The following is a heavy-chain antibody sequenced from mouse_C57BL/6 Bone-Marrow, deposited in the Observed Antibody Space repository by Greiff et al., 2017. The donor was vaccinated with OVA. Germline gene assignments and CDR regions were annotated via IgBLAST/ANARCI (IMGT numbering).Heavy chain of an antibody. CDR2: INPNNGGT. J-gene: IGHJ2*01. V-gene: IGHV1-26*01. D-gene: IGHD2-3*01. Sequence: EVQLQQSGPELVKPGASVKISCKASGYTFTDYYMNWVKQSHGKSLEWIGDINPNNGGTSYNQKFKGKATLTVDKSSSTAYMELRSLTSEDSAVYYCARSEDGCPYYFDYWGQGTTLTVSS. CDR3: ARSEDGCPYYFDY. CDR1: GYTFTDYY.